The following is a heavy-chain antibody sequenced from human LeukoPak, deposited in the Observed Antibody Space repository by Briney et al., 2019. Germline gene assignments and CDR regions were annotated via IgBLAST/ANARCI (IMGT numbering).Heavy chain of an antibody. J-gene: IGHJ3*02. CDR1: GFTCSSYA. CDR3: VKGSTYDSSGYYESDAFDI. Sequence: GGSLRLSCSASGFTCSSYAMHWVRQAPGKGLEYVSAISSNGGSTYYADSVKGRFTISRDNSKNTLYLQMSSLRAEDTAVYYCVKGSTYDSSGYYESDAFDIWGQGTMVTVSS. CDR2: ISSNGGST. V-gene: IGHV3-64D*06. D-gene: IGHD3-22*01.